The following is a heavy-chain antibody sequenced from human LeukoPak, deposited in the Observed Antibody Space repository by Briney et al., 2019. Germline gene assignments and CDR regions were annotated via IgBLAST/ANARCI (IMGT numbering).Heavy chain of an antibody. Sequence: PSETLPLTCTVSGGSISSSSYYWGWIRQPPGKGLEWIGSIYYSGSTYYNPSLKSRVTISVDTSKNQFSLKPSSVTAADTAVYYCARLGLFDYWGQGTLVTVSS. CDR2: IYYSGST. D-gene: IGHD3/OR15-3a*01. CDR1: GGSISSSSYY. J-gene: IGHJ4*02. CDR3: ARLGLFDY. V-gene: IGHV4-39*01.